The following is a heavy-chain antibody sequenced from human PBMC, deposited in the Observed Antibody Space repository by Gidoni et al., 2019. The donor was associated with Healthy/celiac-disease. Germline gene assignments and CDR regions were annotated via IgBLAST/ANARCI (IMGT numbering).Heavy chain of an antibody. D-gene: IGHD3-22*01. CDR2: ISGSGGST. CDR3: AKAPEPYYYDSSGYYYFDY. J-gene: IGHJ4*02. V-gene: IGHV3-23*01. CDR1: GFAFSSYA. Sequence: EVQLLAAGGGLVQPGGSLRLSCAASGFAFSSYAMSWVRQAPGKGLEWGSAISGSGGSTYYADSVKGRFTISRDNSKNTLYLQMNSLRAEDTAVYYCAKAPEPYYYDSSGYYYFDYWGQGTLVTVSS.